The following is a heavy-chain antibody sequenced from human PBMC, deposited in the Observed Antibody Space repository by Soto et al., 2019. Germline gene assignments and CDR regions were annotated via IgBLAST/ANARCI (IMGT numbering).Heavy chain of an antibody. D-gene: IGHD3-22*01. J-gene: IGHJ4*02. CDR2: LYYGRSA. V-gene: IGHV4-59*01. CDR3: ALRSMAVVPEC. Sequence: QVQLQESGPGLVKPSETLSLTCAVSGDSISSYYCMWIRQPPGKGLESIGYLYYGRSANFNPSLKSGVTLSVDTSTNQCSLTLSSMTAADTAVYYCALRSMAVVPECWGQGTLVTVSS. CDR1: GDSISSYY.